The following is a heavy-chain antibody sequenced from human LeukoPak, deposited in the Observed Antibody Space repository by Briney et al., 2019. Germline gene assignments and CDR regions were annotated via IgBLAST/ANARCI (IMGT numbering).Heavy chain of an antibody. D-gene: IGHD7-27*01. Sequence: GGSLRLSCPASGFTFNNYGMHWVRQAPGKGLEWVAVIWYDGSNKYYADSVKGRFTISRDNSKNTPYLQMNSLRAEDTAVYYCAKEPAWGVHYYYMDVWGKGTTVTVSS. CDR2: IWYDGSNK. CDR1: GFTFNNYG. J-gene: IGHJ6*03. V-gene: IGHV3-30*02. CDR3: AKEPAWGVHYYYMDV.